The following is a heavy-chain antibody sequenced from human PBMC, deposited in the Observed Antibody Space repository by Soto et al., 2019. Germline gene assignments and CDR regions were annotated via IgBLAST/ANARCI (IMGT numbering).Heavy chain of an antibody. CDR3: AKPWPRAVSENAFDI. CDR1: GFTFSNFA. Sequence: LRLSCAASGFTFSNFAMCWVRQAPGKGLEWVAVISYDGSNKYYADSVKGRFTISRDNSKNTLYLQMNSLRAEDTAVYYCAKPWPRAVSENAFDIWGQGTMVTVSS. J-gene: IGHJ3*02. V-gene: IGHV3-30*18. D-gene: IGHD6-19*01. CDR2: ISYDGSNK.